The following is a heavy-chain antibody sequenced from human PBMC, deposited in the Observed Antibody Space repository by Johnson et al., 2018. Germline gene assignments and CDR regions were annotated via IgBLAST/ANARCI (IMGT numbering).Heavy chain of an antibody. D-gene: IGHD6-13*01. Sequence: EVQLVESGGGLVQPGGSLRLSCAASGLTLSNSAMSCVRQAPGQGLKWVSIISGSGGNTYYADSVKGRVTIPRDNFKNTLYVQVNGLRAGDAAGYYCAKDASSSWGHAAFAIWGQGTMVTVAS. CDR1: GLTLSNSA. CDR2: ISGSGGNT. V-gene: IGHV3-23*04. CDR3: AKDASSSWGHAAFAI. J-gene: IGHJ3*02.